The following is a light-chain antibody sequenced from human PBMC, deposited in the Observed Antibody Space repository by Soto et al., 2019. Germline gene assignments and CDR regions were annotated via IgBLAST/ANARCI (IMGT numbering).Light chain of an antibody. CDR3: QQYGSSPL. V-gene: IGKV3-20*01. J-gene: IGKJ5*01. CDR1: QSVSSSY. Sequence: EIVMTQSPATLSVSPGERATLSCRASQSVSSSYLAWYQQTPGQAPRLLIYGASSRATGIPDRFSGSGSGTDFTLTISRLEPEDFAVYYCQQYGSSPLFGQGTRLEIK. CDR2: GAS.